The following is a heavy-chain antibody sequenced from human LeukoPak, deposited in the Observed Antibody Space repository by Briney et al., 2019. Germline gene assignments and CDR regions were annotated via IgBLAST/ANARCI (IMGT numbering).Heavy chain of an antibody. Sequence: SETLSLTCTVSGGSISSSSYYWGWIRQPPGKGLEWIGSIYYSGSTYYNPSLKSRVTISVDTSKNQFSLKLSSVTAADTAVYYCARIASAAGRHLHYWAQGTLVTVSS. V-gene: IGHV4-39*01. D-gene: IGHD6-13*01. CDR2: IYYSGST. CDR1: GGSISSSSYY. CDR3: ARIASAAGRHLHY. J-gene: IGHJ4*02.